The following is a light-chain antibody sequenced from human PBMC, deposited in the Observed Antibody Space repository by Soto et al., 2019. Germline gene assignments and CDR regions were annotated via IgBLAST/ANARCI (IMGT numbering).Light chain of an antibody. CDR2: QDN. V-gene: IGLV3-1*01. Sequence: SYELTQPPSVSVSPGQTASITCSGDKLGDKFACWYQQKPGQSPVMVIYQDNKRPSGIPERFSGSNSGDTATLTISGTQALDEADYYCQAWHSSTVVFGGGTKVTVL. CDR3: QAWHSSTVV. CDR1: KLGDKF. J-gene: IGLJ2*01.